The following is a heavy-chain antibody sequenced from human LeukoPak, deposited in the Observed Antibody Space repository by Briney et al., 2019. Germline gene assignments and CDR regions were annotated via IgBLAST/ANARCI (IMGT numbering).Heavy chain of an antibody. CDR2: ISDSGGHT. D-gene: IGHD3-16*01. V-gene: IGHV3-23*01. J-gene: IGHJ6*02. Sequence: GGSLRLSCAASEFTFSDYAMSWVRQAPGKGLEWVSSISDSGGHTYYADSVKGRFTISRDNSKNSLYLQMSNLRAEDTAVYFCARGGGLDVWGQGATVTVSS. CDR3: ARGGGLDV. CDR1: EFTFSDYA.